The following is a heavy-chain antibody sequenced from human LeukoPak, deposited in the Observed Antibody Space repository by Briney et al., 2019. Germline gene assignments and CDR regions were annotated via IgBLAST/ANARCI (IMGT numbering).Heavy chain of an antibody. CDR2: IKQDGSEK. V-gene: IGHV3-7*01. D-gene: IGHD6-6*01. Sequence: GGSLRLSCAASGFSFSSYWMCWVRQAPGKGLEWVANIKQDGSEKYYVDSVKGRFTISRDNAKNSLYLQMNSLRAEDTAVYYCARDQGPQLESYWGQGTLVTVSS. CDR1: GFSFSSYW. J-gene: IGHJ4*02. CDR3: ARDQGPQLESY.